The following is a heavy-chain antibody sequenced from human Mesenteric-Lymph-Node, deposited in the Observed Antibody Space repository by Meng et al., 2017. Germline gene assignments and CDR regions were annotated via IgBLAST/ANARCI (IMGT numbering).Heavy chain of an antibody. CDR3: TTSGGIDASGFALWFGDRFDY. J-gene: IGHJ4*02. CDR1: GFTFSNAW. D-gene: IGHD3-10*01. V-gene: IGHV3-15*01. Sequence: GESLKISCAASGFTFSNAWMSWVRQAPGKGLEWVGRIKSKTDGGTTDYAAPVKGRFTISRDDSKNTLYLQMNSLKTEDTAVYYCTTSGGIDASGFALWFGDRFDYWGQGTLVTVSS. CDR2: IKSKTDGGTT.